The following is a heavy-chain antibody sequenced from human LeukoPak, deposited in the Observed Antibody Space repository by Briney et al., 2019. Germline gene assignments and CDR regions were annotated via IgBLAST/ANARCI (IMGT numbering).Heavy chain of an antibody. Sequence: KPGGSLRLSCAASGFTFSNYNMNWVRQAPGKGLEWVSSITSSSRYIYYADSVKGRFTISRDNAKNSLYLQMNSLRAEDTALYYCARGYGGNSYYFDSWGRGTLVTVSS. CDR2: ITSSSRYI. V-gene: IGHV3-21*01. CDR1: GFTFSNYN. D-gene: IGHD4-23*01. J-gene: IGHJ4*02. CDR3: ARGYGGNSYYFDS.